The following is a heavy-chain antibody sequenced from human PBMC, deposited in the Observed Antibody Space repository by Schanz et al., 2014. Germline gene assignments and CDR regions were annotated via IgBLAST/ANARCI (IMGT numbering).Heavy chain of an antibody. Sequence: QVQLVQSGAEVKKPGSSVKVSCKASGGTFSSYTISWVRQAPGQGLEWMGRIIPILGIANYAQNFQGRVTITADKSTSTAYMELSSLRSEDTAVYYCARGYGDSPTDFWGQGTLXTVSS. CDR1: GGTFSSYT. J-gene: IGHJ4*02. CDR3: ARGYGDSPTDF. V-gene: IGHV1-69*02. D-gene: IGHD4-17*01. CDR2: IIPILGIA.